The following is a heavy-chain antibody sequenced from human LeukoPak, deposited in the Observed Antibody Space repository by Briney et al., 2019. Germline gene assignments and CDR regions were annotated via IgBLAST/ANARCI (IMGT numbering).Heavy chain of an antibody. CDR2: ISADGRST. Sequence: PGGSLRLSCAASGFTFDNYAIHWVRQVPGKSLEWVSLISADGRSTYYADSVKGRFTISRDNSKSSLYLQMRSLTTEDTAVYYFAKDSGWQLLRAEYFQPWGPGTLVTVSS. CDR3: AKDSGWQLLRAEYFQP. V-gene: IGHV3-43*02. D-gene: IGHD2-15*01. CDR1: GFTFDNYA. J-gene: IGHJ1*01.